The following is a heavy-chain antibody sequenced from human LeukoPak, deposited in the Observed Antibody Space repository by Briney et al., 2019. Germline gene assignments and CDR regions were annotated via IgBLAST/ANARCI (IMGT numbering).Heavy chain of an antibody. CDR1: GGSISSSSYY. Sequence: SETLSLTCTVSGGSISSSSYYWGWIRQPPGKGLEWIGSIYYSGSTYYNPSLKSRVTISVDTSKNQFSLKLSSVTAADTAVYYCARAVVVPAASPIYYYYYYMDVWGKGTTVTVSS. CDR3: ARAVVVPAASPIYYYYYYMDV. CDR2: IYYSGST. V-gene: IGHV4-39*07. D-gene: IGHD2-2*01. J-gene: IGHJ6*03.